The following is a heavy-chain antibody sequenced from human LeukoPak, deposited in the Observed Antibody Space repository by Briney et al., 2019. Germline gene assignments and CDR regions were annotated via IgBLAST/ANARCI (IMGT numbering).Heavy chain of an antibody. Sequence: GGSLRLSCAASGFTLSSYAMSWVRQAPGKGLEWVSGISGSGGSTYYADSVKGRFTISRDNSKNTLYLQMNSLRAEDTAVYYCANPPDSGSYWYFDYWGQGTLVTVSS. CDR1: GFTLSSYA. V-gene: IGHV3-23*01. D-gene: IGHD1-26*01. CDR2: ISGSGGST. J-gene: IGHJ4*02. CDR3: ANPPDSGSYWYFDY.